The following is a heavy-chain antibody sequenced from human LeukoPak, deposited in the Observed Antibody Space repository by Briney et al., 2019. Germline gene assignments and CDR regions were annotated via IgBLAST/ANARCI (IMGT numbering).Heavy chain of an antibody. V-gene: IGHV3-30*04. D-gene: IGHD1-26*01. CDR2: ISYDGSYR. Sequence: GGSLRLSCAASGFTFSSYAMHWVRQAPGKGLEWVAVISYDGSYRHYADSVKGRFTISRDISMSTLYLQMNSLRTEDTAVYYRARAQHRGWGFDYWGQGTLVTVSS. CDR1: GFTFSSYA. J-gene: IGHJ4*02. CDR3: ARAQHRGWGFDY.